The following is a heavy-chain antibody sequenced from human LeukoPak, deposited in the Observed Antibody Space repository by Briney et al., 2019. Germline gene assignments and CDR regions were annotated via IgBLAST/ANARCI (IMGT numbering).Heavy chain of an antibody. V-gene: IGHV3-23*01. CDR2: SYAGGGSK. Sequence: QAGGSLRLSCAASGFTFSNFAISGFLQRPGERLVWVSGSYAGGGSKYYAASVRGRFTISRDKARDMVFLQMNSLSGDDTAVYCCDKDLTSGGGKWEFCSWGQGTLGTVA. CDR1: GFTFSNFA. CDR3: DKDLTSGGGKWEFCS. J-gene: IGHJ5*02. D-gene: IGHD3-16*01.